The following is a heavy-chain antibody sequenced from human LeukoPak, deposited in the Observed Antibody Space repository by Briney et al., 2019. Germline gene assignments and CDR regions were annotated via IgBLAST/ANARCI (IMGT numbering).Heavy chain of an antibody. V-gene: IGHV3-49*04. CDR3: TRSDLLGYCSSTSCYTSPIPDY. J-gene: IGHJ4*02. CDR1: GFTFGDYA. Sequence: QTVGALRLSCTASGFTFGDYAMSWVRQAPGKGLDWVGFIRSKAYGGTTEYAASVKGRFTISRDDSKSIAYLQMNSLKTEDTAVYYCTRSDLLGYCSSTSCYTSPIPDYWGQGTLVTVSS. D-gene: IGHD2-2*01. CDR2: IRSKAYGGTT.